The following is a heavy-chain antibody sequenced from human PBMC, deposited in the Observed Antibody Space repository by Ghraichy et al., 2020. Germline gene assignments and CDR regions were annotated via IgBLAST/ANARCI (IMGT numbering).Heavy chain of an antibody. J-gene: IGHJ6*02. V-gene: IGHV4-34*01. CDR2: INHSGST. CDR1: GGSFSGYY. CDR3: ARDSPISSWPPSNV. Sequence: SETLSLTCAVYGGSFSGYYWSWIRQPPGKGLEWIGEINHSGSTNYNPSLKSRVTISVDTSKNQFSLKLSSVTAADTAVYYCARDSPISSWPPSNVWGQGTTVTVSS. D-gene: IGHD6-13*01.